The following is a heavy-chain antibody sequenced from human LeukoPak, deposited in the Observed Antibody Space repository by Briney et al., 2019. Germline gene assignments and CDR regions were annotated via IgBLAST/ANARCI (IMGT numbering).Heavy chain of an antibody. CDR1: GFTFSDYY. Sequence: GGSLRLSCAASGFTFSDYYMSWIRQAPGKGLEWVPYISSSGSTIYYADSVKGRFTISRDNAKNSLYLQMNSLRAEDTAVYYCARDSVPAAIVDYWGQGTLVTVSS. CDR2: ISSSGSTI. D-gene: IGHD2-2*01. J-gene: IGHJ4*02. V-gene: IGHV3-11*01. CDR3: ARDSVPAAIVDY.